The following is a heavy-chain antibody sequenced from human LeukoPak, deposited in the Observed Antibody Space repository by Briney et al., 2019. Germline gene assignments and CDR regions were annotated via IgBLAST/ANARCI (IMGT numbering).Heavy chain of an antibody. D-gene: IGHD2-15*01. J-gene: IGHJ4*02. V-gene: IGHV4-59*01. CDR2: IYYSGST. CDR1: GGSISSYY. CDR3: ARECRASSCSNL. Sequence: PSETLSLTCTVSGGSISSYYWSWIRQPPGKGLEWIGYIYYSGSTNYNPSLKSRVTISVDTSKNQFSLKPSSVTAADTAVYYCARECRASSCSNLWGQGTLVTVSS.